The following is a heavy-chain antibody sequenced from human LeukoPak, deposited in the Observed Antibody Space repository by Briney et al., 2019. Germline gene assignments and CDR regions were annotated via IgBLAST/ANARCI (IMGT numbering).Heavy chain of an antibody. J-gene: IGHJ3*02. CDR2: MNPNSGNT. Sequence: ASVNVSCKASGYTFTSYDINWVRPATGQGLEWMGWMNPNSGNTGYAQKFQGRVTITRNTSISTAYMELSSLRSEDTAVYYCARGVSGYDSSGYYFPLDIWGQGTMVTVSS. V-gene: IGHV1-8*03. CDR3: ARGVSGYDSSGYYFPLDI. D-gene: IGHD3-22*01. CDR1: GYTFTSYD.